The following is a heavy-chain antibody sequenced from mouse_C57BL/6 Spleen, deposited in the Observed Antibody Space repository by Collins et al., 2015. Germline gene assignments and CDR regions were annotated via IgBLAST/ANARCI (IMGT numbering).Heavy chain of an antibody. CDR2: PRSGNT. CDR3: ASRGYDYDVAY. V-gene: IGHV1-81*01. J-gene: IGHJ3*01. D-gene: IGHD2-4*01. Sequence: PRSGNTYYNEKFKGKATLTADKSSSTAYMELRSLTSEDSAVYFCASRGYDYDVAYWGQGTLVTVSA.